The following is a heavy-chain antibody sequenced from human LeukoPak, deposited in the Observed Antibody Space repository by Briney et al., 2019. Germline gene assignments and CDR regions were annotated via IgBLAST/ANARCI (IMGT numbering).Heavy chain of an antibody. Sequence: SETLSLTCTVSGGSISSYYWSWIRQPPGKGLEWIGYIYYSGSTNYNPSLKSRVTISVDRSKNQFSLKLSSVTAADTAVYYCACHPWYYDSSGYYYNDYRGQGTLVTVSS. D-gene: IGHD3-22*01. J-gene: IGHJ4*02. CDR1: GGSISSYY. V-gene: IGHV4-59*12. CDR3: ACHPWYYDSSGYYYNDY. CDR2: IYYSGST.